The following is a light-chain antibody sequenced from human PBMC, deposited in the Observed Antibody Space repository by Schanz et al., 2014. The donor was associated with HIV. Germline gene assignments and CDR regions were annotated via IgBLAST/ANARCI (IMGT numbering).Light chain of an antibody. V-gene: IGKV1-5*03. Sequence: DIQMTQSPSTVSASVGDRVTITCRASQSINNWLAWFQQKPGKAPKLLIYKTSSLESGVPSRFSGGGSGTXFTLTITSLQPXXXXXXFCQQYDRYSWTFGQGTKVEIK. CDR2: KTS. CDR1: QSINNW. CDR3: QQYDRYSWT. J-gene: IGKJ1*01.